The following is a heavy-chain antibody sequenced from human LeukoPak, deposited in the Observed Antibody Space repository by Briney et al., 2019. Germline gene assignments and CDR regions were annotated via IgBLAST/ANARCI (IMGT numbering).Heavy chain of an antibody. J-gene: IGHJ4*02. V-gene: IGHV4-31*03. Sequence: PSETLSLTCTVSGGSISSGGYYWSWLRQHPGKGLEWIGYIFYSGSTYYNPSLKSRVTISVYTSKSQFSLKLSSVTAADTAVFYCARSLSSGPYFDYWGQGTLVTVSS. CDR3: ARSLSSGPYFDY. CDR2: IFYSGST. CDR1: GGSISSGGYY. D-gene: IGHD2-8*02.